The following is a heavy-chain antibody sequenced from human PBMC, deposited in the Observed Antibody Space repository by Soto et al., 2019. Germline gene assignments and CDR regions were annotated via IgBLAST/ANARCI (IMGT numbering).Heavy chain of an antibody. D-gene: IGHD1-26*01. J-gene: IGHJ6*02. Sequence: QLQLQESGPGLVKPSETLSLTCTVSGGSISSSSYYWGWIRQPPGKGLEWIGSIYYSGSTYYNPSLKSRVTISVDTSKNQFSLKLSSVTAADTAVYYCAGVGATQAGYYYGMDVWGQGTTVTVSS. CDR3: AGVGATQAGYYYGMDV. CDR1: GGSISSSSYY. CDR2: IYYSGST. V-gene: IGHV4-39*01.